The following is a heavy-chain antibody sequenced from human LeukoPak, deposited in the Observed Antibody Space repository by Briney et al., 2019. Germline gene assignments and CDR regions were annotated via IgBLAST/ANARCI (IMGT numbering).Heavy chain of an antibody. CDR1: GFTFSSYW. V-gene: IGHV3-7*03. CDR3: ARDQYYDFWSGYSYYFDY. D-gene: IGHD3-3*01. CDR2: IKQDGSEK. J-gene: IGHJ4*02. Sequence: GGSLRLSCAASGFTFSSYWMSWVRQAPGKGLEWVANIKQDGSEKYYVDSVKGRFTISRDNAKNSLYLQMNSLRAEDTAVYYCARDQYYDFWSGYSYYFDYWGQGTLVTVSS.